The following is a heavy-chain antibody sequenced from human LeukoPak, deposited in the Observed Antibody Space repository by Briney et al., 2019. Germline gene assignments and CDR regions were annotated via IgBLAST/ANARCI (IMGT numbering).Heavy chain of an antibody. D-gene: IGHD3-10*01. CDR3: AQPDHYYYGSGLFDY. J-gene: IGHJ4*02. CDR2: ISGSGGST. V-gene: IGHV3-23*01. CDR1: GFTFSSYA. Sequence: PGGSLRLSCAASGFTFSSYAMSWVRQAPGKGLEWVSAISGSGGSTYYADSVKGRFTISRDNSKNTLYLQMNSLRAEDTAVYYCAQPDHYYYGSGLFDYWGQGTLVTVSS.